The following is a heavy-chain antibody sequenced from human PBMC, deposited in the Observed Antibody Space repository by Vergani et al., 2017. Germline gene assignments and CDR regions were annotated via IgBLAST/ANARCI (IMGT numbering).Heavy chain of an antibody. CDR1: GFTFSSYA. D-gene: IGHD2-2*02. J-gene: IGHJ4*02. Sequence: GFTFSSYAMHWVRQAPGKGLEWVAVISYDGSNKYYADSVKGRFTISRDNAKNTLYLQMNSLRAEDTAVYYCARAAPNWAIDYWGQGTLVTVSS. CDR3: ARAAPNWAIDY. V-gene: IGHV3-30*04. CDR2: ISYDGSNK.